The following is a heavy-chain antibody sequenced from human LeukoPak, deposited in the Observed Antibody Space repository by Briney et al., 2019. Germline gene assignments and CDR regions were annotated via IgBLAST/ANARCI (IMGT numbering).Heavy chain of an antibody. CDR3: ARDRTDYYDSSADAFDI. D-gene: IGHD3-22*01. CDR2: TRYDGSDK. Sequence: PGGSLRLSCAASGFTLSNYVMHWVRQAPGKGLEWVAFTRYDGSDKYNADSLKGRFTISRDNSKNTLYLQMNSLRAEDTAVYYCARDRTDYYDSSADAFDIWGQGTMVTVSS. J-gene: IGHJ3*02. V-gene: IGHV3-30*02. CDR1: GFTLSNYV.